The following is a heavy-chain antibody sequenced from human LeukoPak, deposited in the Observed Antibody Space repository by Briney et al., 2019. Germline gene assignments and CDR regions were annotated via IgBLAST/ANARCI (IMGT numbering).Heavy chain of an antibody. J-gene: IGHJ3*02. CDR2: IYYSGST. CDR3: ARVHRVLDAFDI. CDR1: GGSISSYY. Sequence: PSETLSLTRTVSGGSISSYYWSWIRQPPGKGLEWIGYIYYSGSTNYNPSLKSRVTISVDTSKNQFSLKLSSVTAADTAVYYCARVHRVLDAFDIWGQGTMVTVSS. V-gene: IGHV4-59*01.